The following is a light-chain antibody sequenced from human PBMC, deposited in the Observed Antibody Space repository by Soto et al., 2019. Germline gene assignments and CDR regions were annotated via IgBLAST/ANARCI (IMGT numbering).Light chain of an antibody. Sequence: IVLTQSPGTLSVSPGERVILSCRASQTLRNKLAWYQQKPGQAPRLLIYGGFTRATGIPARFSGSGSGTEFTLTFNSLQSEDFAIYYCQQHNAWPLTFGPGTKLDLK. CDR3: QQHNAWPLT. J-gene: IGKJ3*01. CDR1: QTLRNK. V-gene: IGKV3-15*01. CDR2: GGF.